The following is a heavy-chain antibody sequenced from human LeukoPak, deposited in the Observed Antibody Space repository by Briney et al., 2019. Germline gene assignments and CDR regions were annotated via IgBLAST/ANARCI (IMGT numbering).Heavy chain of an antibody. Sequence: GRSLRLSCAASRFTFNSYAIHWVRQAPGKGLEWVAFIRYDGSNKYYADSVKGRFTISRDNDKNTLYLRMDSLRAEDTAVYYCARVSSGEQWLAFDYWGQRTLVTVSS. V-gene: IGHV3-30*04. J-gene: IGHJ4*02. D-gene: IGHD6-19*01. CDR3: ARVSSGEQWLAFDY. CDR1: RFTFNSYA. CDR2: IRYDGSNK.